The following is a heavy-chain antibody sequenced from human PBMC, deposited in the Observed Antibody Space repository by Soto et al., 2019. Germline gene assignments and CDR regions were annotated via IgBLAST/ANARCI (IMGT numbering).Heavy chain of an antibody. CDR1: GFTFSNYA. J-gene: IGHJ4*02. CDR3: ARGWQQLGH. D-gene: IGHD6-13*01. Sequence: EVQLLVSGGGLVQPGGSLRLSCAASGFTFSNYAITWVRQAPGKGLDWISSVSTDGGNTYYADSVKGRFTISRDNSKNTLYLQMNSLRVDDTATYYCARGWQQLGHWGQGALVTVSS. CDR2: VSTDGGNT. V-gene: IGHV3-23*01.